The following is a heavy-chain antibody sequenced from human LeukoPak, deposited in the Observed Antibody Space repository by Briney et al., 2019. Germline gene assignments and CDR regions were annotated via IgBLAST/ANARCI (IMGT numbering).Heavy chain of an antibody. CDR3: AREVAVIRGIRNWFDS. D-gene: IGHD3-10*01. CDR1: GDSVSSSDAA. Sequence: SQTLSLTRVLSGDSVSSSDAAWSWTRQSPSRGLEWLVRTLYRSKAWADSAPSVSSRITINRDTSKNQFSLHLDSVTPEDTAVYYCAREVAVIRGIRNWFDSWGPGILVTVSA. V-gene: IGHV6-1*01. CDR2: TLYRSKAWA. J-gene: IGHJ5*01.